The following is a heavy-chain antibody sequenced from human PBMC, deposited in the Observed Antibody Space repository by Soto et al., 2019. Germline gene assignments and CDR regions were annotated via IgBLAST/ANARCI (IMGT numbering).Heavy chain of an antibody. V-gene: IGHV3-23*01. CDR1: VFTFSSYA. J-gene: IGHJ4*02. Sequence: PGGSLRLSCAASVFTFSSYAMSWVRQAPGKGLEWVSAISHSGGSTYYADSVKGRFTISRDNSKNTLYLQMSSLRAEDTAIYYCAKMVNGDYFDYWGQGTLVTVSS. D-gene: IGHD2-21*01. CDR2: ISHSGGST. CDR3: AKMVNGDYFDY.